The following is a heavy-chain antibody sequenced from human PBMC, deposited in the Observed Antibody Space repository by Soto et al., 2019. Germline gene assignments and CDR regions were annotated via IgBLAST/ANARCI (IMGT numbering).Heavy chain of an antibody. Sequence: QVRLVQSGAEVKKPGASVKVSCKASGYTFTSYAMHWVRQAPGQRLEWMGWINAGNGNTKYSQKFQGRVTITRDTSASTAYMALSSLRSEDTAVYYCARGPGGPDGPGDYWGQGTLVTVSS. CDR3: ARGPGGPDGPGDY. V-gene: IGHV1-3*01. CDR1: GYTFTSYA. D-gene: IGHD2-15*01. CDR2: INAGNGNT. J-gene: IGHJ4*02.